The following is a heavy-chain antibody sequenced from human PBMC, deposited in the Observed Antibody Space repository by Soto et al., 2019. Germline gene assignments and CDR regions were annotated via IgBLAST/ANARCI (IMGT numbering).Heavy chain of an antibody. Sequence: QVQLVESGGGVVQSGRSLRLSCAASGFTFRNFGMHWVRRARGKGLEWVAVIWYDGSRIYYGDSVKGRFTVSRDNSKNTLYLQMDSLRAEDTAVYYCARDRGALHYFDYWGQGTLVTVSS. J-gene: IGHJ4*02. D-gene: IGHD1-26*01. V-gene: IGHV3-33*01. CDR2: IWYDGSRI. CDR1: GFTFRNFG. CDR3: ARDRGALHYFDY.